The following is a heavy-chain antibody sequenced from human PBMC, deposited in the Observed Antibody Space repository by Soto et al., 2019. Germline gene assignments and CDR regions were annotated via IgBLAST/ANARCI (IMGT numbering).Heavy chain of an antibody. V-gene: IGHV3-9*01. CDR3: AKDGLRFLEWLLPDAFDI. D-gene: IGHD3-3*01. CDR1: GFTFDDYA. J-gene: IGHJ3*02. CDR2: ISWNSGSI. Sequence: GGSLRLSCAASGFTFDDYAMHWVRQAPGKGLEWVSGISWNSGSIGYADSVKGRFTISRDNAKNSLYLQMNSLRAEDTALYYCAKDGLRFLEWLLPDAFDIWGQGTMVTVSS.